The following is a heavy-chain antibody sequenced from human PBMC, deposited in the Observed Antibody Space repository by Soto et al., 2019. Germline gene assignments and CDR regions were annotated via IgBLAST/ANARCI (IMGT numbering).Heavy chain of an antibody. J-gene: IGHJ5*02. V-gene: IGHV3-23*01. CDR1: GFTFNTYL. CDR3: AKDPLTHYGSGTYYPSPFDP. D-gene: IGHD3-10*01. Sequence: PGGSLRLSCAASGFTFNTYLMSWVRQAPGKGLEWVSAISGSGGSTFYADSVKGRFTISRDNSKNTLYLQMSSLRADDTAVYYCAKDPLTHYGSGTYYPSPFDPWGQGTLVTVSS. CDR2: ISGSGGST.